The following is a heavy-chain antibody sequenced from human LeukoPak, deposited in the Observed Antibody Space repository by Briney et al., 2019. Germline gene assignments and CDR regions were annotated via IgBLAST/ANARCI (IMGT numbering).Heavy chain of an antibody. D-gene: IGHD2-15*01. Sequence: GGSLRLSCAASGFTFSSYSMNWVRQAPGKGLEWVSSISSSSSYIYYADSVKGRFTISRDNAKNTVYLQMTSLRAEDTAVYYCARVAMVAATVDYWGQGTLVTVSS. V-gene: IGHV3-21*01. J-gene: IGHJ4*02. CDR3: ARVAMVAATVDY. CDR2: ISSSSSYI. CDR1: GFTFSSYS.